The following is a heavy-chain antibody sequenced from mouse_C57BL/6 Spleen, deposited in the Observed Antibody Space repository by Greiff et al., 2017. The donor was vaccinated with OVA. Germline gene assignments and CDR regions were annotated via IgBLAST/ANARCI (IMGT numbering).Heavy chain of an antibody. V-gene: IGHV5-6*01. CDR3: ARRGETYYFDY. CDR1: GFTFSSYG. J-gene: IGHJ2*01. CDR2: ISSGGSYT. Sequence: VQLKESGGDLVKPGGSLKLSCAASGFTFSSYGMSWVRQTPDKRLEWVATISSGGSYTYYPDSVKGRFTISRDNAKNTLYLQMSSLKSEDTAMYYCARRGETYYFDYWGQGTTLTVSS.